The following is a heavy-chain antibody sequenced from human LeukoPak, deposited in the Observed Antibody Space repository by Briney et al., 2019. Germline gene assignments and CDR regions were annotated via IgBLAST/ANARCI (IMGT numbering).Heavy chain of an antibody. Sequence: GGSLRLSCAVSGFTFSGFWMSWSRQAPGKGLEWVASINSDGSEGYYADVVKGRFTISRDNAKNSLYLQINSLRAEDTAVYYCARGPSFLGGNSRDQPTYYYYYGMDVWGQGTTVTVSS. J-gene: IGHJ6*02. V-gene: IGHV3-7*03. CDR1: GFTFSGFW. CDR3: ARGPSFLGGNSRDQPTYYYYYGMDV. CDR2: INSDGSEG. D-gene: IGHD4-23*01.